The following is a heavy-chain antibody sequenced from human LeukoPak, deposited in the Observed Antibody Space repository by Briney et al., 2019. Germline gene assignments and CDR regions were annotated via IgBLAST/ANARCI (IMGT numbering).Heavy chain of an antibody. D-gene: IGHD2-2*01. CDR2: INPSGGST. CDR3: ARDPSDCSSTSCYDS. V-gene: IGHV1-46*01. Sequence: ASVKVSCKASGYTFTSYYMHWVRQAPGQGLERMGIINPSGGSTSYAQKFQGRVTMTRDTSTSTVYMELSSLRSEDTAVYYCARDPSDCSSTSCYDSWGQGTLVTVSS. CDR1: GYTFTSYY. J-gene: IGHJ4*02.